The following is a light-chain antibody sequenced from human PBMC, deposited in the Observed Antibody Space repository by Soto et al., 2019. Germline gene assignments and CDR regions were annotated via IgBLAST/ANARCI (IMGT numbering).Light chain of an antibody. CDR1: QSVSSSD. CDR2: GAS. CDR3: LHYGVSLMT. V-gene: IGKV3-20*01. Sequence: EIVLTQSPGILSLSPGEGVTLSCRASQSVSSSDLAWYQQKPGQAPRLLIYGASSRATGIPDRFSGSGSGTDFTLTIRRLEPEDFALYYCLHYGVSLMTFGQGTKVEIK. J-gene: IGKJ1*01.